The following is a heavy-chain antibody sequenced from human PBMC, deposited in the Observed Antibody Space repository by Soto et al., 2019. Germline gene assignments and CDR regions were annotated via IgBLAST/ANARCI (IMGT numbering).Heavy chain of an antibody. CDR1: GGSIRSGGYY. CDR3: ARVVTSTTVSHDAFDI. J-gene: IGHJ3*02. V-gene: IGHV4-31*01. D-gene: IGHD4-17*01. CDR2: IYYGGST. Sequence: QVQLQESGPGLVKPSQTLSLTCTVSGGSIRSGGYYWSWIRQHPGKGLEWIAYIYYGGSTYYNPSLKSQVTISVDTSKNQFSQKLSSVTAADTAVYYCARVVTSTTVSHDAFDIWGQGTMVTVSS.